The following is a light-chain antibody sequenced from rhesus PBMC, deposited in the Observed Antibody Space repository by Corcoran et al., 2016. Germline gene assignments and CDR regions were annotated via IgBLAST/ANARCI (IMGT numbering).Light chain of an antibody. CDR1: QSLSNY. CDR3: QQGYSYPLT. Sequence: DIQMTQSPSSLSASVGDRVTITCQASQSLSNYLNWYQQKPGTIPKLLIYRASNLESGIPSRFSGSGSGTDFTLTISSRQPEDFATYYCQQGYSYPLTFGGGTKVELK. J-gene: IGKJ4*01. CDR2: RAS. V-gene: IGKV1S9*01.